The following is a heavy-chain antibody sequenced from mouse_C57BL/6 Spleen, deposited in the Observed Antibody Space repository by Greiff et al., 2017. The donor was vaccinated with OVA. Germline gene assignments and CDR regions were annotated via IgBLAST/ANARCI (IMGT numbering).Heavy chain of an antibody. CDR2: IIDGGSCT. Sequence: EVQLVESGGGLVKPGGSLKLSCAASGFTFSSYAMSWVRQTPGHRLEWVATIIDGGSCTYYPDNVKGRFTFSRDNAKNNLYLQMSHLKSEDTAMYDCARDHYGYDEWFAYWGQGTLVTVSA. J-gene: IGHJ3*01. V-gene: IGHV5-4*01. CDR3: ARDHYGYDEWFAY. D-gene: IGHD2-2*01. CDR1: GFTFSSYA.